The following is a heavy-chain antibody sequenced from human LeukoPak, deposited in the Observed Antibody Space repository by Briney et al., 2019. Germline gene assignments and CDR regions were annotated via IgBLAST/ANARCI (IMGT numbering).Heavy chain of an antibody. D-gene: IGHD2-2*01. J-gene: IGHJ3*02. CDR2: ISGSGGST. CDR3: AKDGGEYQQPDAFDI. CDR1: GFTFSNYA. Sequence: GGSLRLSCVASGFTFSNYAMSWVRQAPGKGLEWVSAISGSGGSTYYADSVKGRFTISRDNSKNTLYLQMNSLRAEDTAVYSCAKDGGEYQQPDAFDIWGQGTMVTVSS. V-gene: IGHV3-23*01.